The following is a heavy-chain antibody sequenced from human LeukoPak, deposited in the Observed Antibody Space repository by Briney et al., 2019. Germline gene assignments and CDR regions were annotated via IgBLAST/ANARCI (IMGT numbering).Heavy chain of an antibody. J-gene: IGHJ4*02. CDR2: IYYSGST. CDR3: AREGRFDDFWSGYIDY. V-gene: IGHV4-31*03. Sequence: PSQTLSLTCTVSGGSISSGGYYWSWIGQHPGKGLEWIGYIYYSGSTYYNPSLKSRVTISVDTSKNQFSLKLSSVTAADTAVYYCAREGRFDDFWSGYIDYWGQGTLVTVSS. CDR1: GGSISSGGYY. D-gene: IGHD3-3*01.